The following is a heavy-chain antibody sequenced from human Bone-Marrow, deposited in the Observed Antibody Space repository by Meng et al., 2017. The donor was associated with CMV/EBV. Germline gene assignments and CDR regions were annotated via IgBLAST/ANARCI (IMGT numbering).Heavy chain of an antibody. V-gene: IGHV3-13*01. CDR3: ARIHYYYGMDV. Sequence: GESLKISCAASGFTFSSYDMHWVRQATGKGLEWVSAIGTAGDTYYPGSVKGRFTISRENAKNSLYLQMNSLRAGDTAVYYCARIHYYYGMDVWGQGTTVTFSS. CDR1: GFTFSSYD. CDR2: IGTAGDT. J-gene: IGHJ6*01.